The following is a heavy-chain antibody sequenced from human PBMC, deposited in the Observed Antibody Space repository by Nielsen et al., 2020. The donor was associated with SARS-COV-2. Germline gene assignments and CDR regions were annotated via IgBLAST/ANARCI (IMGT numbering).Heavy chain of an antibody. Sequence: SETLSLTCTVSGGSISSGGYYWSWIRQHPGKGLEWIGYIYYSGSTYYNPSLKSRVTISVDTSKNQFSLKLSSVTAADTAVYYCARDRALDHHDAFDIWGQGTMVTVSS. CDR2: IYYSGST. V-gene: IGHV4-31*03. D-gene: IGHD3-10*01. CDR1: GGSISSGGYY. CDR3: ARDRALDHHDAFDI. J-gene: IGHJ3*02.